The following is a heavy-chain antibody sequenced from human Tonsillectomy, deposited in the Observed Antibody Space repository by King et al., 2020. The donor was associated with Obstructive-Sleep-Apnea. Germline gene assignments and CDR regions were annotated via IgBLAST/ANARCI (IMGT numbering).Heavy chain of an antibody. CDR2: INHSGST. CDR1: GGSFSDYY. Sequence: VQLQQWGAGLLKPSETLSLTCAVYGGSFSDYYWSWIRQPPGGGLEWVGEINHSGSTNYNPSLKSRVTISADTSKNQFSLKLTSVTAADTAVYYCARGPGPTLFDPWGQGTLVTVSS. J-gene: IGHJ5*02. CDR3: ARGPGPTLFDP. V-gene: IGHV4-34*01.